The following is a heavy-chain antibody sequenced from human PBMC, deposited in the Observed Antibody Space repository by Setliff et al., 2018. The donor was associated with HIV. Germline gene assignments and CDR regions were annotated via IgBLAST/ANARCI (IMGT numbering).Heavy chain of an antibody. J-gene: IGHJ4*02. CDR2: TIPMSDIP. D-gene: IGHD3-22*01. V-gene: IGHV1-69*10. CDR3: VRVGPWYYGRSGYLASWDY. Sequence: RASVKVSCKASGFTFNHYALSWVRQAPGQRPEWMGGTIPMSDIPNYAQNFQGRVTITADHSTTTTYMELSSLSSEDTAVYYCVRVGPWYYGRSGYLASWDYWGQGTLVTVSS. CDR1: GFTFNHYA.